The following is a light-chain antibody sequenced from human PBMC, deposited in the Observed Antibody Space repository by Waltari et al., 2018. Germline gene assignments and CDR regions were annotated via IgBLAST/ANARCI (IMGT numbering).Light chain of an antibody. Sequence: DVVMTQSELSLPVTVGQPASISCRSSQSLVHSDGKTYLNWFHQRPGQSPRRLIYKVSNRDSGVPDRFSGSGSGTEFTLNINRVEAEDVGIYYCMQGTHWPWTFGQGTKVEIK. CDR1: QSLVHSDGKTY. J-gene: IGKJ1*01. CDR3: MQGTHWPWT. CDR2: KVS. V-gene: IGKV2-30*02.